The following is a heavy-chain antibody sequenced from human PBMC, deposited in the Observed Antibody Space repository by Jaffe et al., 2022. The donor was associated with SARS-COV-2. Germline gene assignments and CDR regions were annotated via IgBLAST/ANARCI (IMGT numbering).Heavy chain of an antibody. CDR3: AILSVGSSFWSNYRDTRGGMGN. Sequence: EVQLLESGGGLVQPGESLRLSCAASGFTFSSYVLSWVRQAPGKGLEWVSTISNSGASTYYADSVKGRFTISRDNSKNTLYLQMNGLRAEDSAVYFCAILSVGSSFWSNYRDTRGGMGNWGQGTLVTVSS. V-gene: IGHV3-23*01. CDR1: GFTFSSYV. CDR2: ISNSGAST. D-gene: IGHD3-3*01. J-gene: IGHJ4*02.